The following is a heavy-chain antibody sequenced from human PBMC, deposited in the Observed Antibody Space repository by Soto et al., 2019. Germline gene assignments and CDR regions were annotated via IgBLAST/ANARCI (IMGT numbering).Heavy chain of an antibody. D-gene: IGHD3-22*01. CDR3: ARHTYYYDSSGYSFDY. CDR1: GGSISSSSYY. J-gene: IGHJ4*02. CDR2: IYYSGST. V-gene: IGHV4-39*01. Sequence: SETLSLTCTVSGGSISSSSYYWGWIRQPPGKGLEWIGGIYYSGSTYYNPSLKSRVTISVDTSKNQFSLKLSSVTAADTAVYYCARHTYYYDSSGYSFDYWGQGTLVTVSS.